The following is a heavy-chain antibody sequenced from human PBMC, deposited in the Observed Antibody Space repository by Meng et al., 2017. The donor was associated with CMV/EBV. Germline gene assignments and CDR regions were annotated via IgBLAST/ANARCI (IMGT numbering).Heavy chain of an antibody. CDR1: GGYFRGHH. CDR3: ARESMVRGED. CDR2: INHTRNT. D-gene: IGHD3-10*01. V-gene: IGHV4-34*01. J-gene: IGHJ4*02. Sequence: ESGECVLDPSKTLSPPCGGYGGYFRGHHQRRVTQPPGKGLEWSVEINHTRNTYSKPSIKSQVTISVDTSKNHFSLKLSSATAADTAVYYCARESMVRGEDWGQGTLVTVSS.